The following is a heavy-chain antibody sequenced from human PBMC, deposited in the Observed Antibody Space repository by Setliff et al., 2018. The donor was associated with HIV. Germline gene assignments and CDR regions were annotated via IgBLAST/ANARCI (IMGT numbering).Heavy chain of an antibody. V-gene: IGHV4-61*01. CDR2: IYYSGSA. Sequence: PSETLSLTCTVSGGSISSGSYYWSWIRQPPGKGLEWIGYIYYSGSANYNPSLKSRVTISVDTSKNQFSLKLSSVTAADTAVYYCARSKKRGDYYYYYYYMDVWGKGTTVTVSS. D-gene: IGHD3-16*01. CDR3: ARSKKRGDYYYYYYYMDV. J-gene: IGHJ6*03. CDR1: GGSISSGSYY.